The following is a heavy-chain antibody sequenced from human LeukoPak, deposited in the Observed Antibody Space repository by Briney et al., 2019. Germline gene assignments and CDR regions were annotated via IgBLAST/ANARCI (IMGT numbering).Heavy chain of an antibody. V-gene: IGHV4-31*03. CDR2: IFYSGST. D-gene: IGHD3-22*01. J-gene: IGHJ4*02. Sequence: SATLSLTCSVSGGSISSRDHYWSWIRPHPGNGLEWIGYIFYSGSTNYKPYLKSRVTISVDPSKNQFYLKLSCVTAADTAVYYCARALYYSSGYFFFDYWGQGILVTVS. CDR3: ARALYYSSGYFFFDY. CDR1: GGSISSRDHY.